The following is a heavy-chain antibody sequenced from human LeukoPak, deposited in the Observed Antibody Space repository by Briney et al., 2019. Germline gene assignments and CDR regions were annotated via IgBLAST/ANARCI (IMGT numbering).Heavy chain of an antibody. CDR1: GGSISSSSYY. CDR2: IYYSGST. V-gene: IGHV4-39*07. D-gene: IGHD1/OR15-1a*01. CDR3: ASPGVVEHQFDY. Sequence: PSETLSLTCTDSGGSISSSSYYWGWIRQPPGKGLEWIGSIYYSGSTYYNPSLKSRVTISVDTSKNQFSLKLSSVTAADTAVYYCASPGVVEHQFDYWGQGTLVTVSS. J-gene: IGHJ4*02.